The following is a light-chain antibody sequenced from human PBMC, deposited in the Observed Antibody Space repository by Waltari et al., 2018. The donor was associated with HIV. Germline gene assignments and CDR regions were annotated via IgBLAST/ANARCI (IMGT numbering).Light chain of an antibody. V-gene: IGLV3-25*03. CDR3: PSADSSGSYVV. J-gene: IGLJ2*01. CDR1: ALPNHY. Sequence: SYELTQPPSVSVSPGQTARNSCSGDALPNHYAGFDQLKTGQAPVQGLYKDRERPSGLPERFSASSSGTTVTLTISGVQAEDEASYFCPSADSSGSYVVSGGGTKLTVL. CDR2: KDR.